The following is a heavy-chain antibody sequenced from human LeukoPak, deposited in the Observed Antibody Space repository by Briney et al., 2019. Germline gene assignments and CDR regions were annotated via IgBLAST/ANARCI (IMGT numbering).Heavy chain of an antibody. CDR3: AKVGLRLGGDY. CDR2: IRSKAYGGTT. D-gene: IGHD4-17*01. J-gene: IGHJ4*02. V-gene: IGHV3-49*03. CDR1: GFTFGDYA. Sequence: PGGSLRLSCTASGFTFGDYAMGWFRQAPGKGLEWVGFIRSKAYGGTTEYAASVKGRFTISRDDSKSIAYLQMNSLRAEDTAVYYCAKVGLRLGGDYWGQGTLVTVSS.